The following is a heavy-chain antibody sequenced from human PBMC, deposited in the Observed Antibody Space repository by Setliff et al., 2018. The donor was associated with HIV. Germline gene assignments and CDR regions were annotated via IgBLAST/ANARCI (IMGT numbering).Heavy chain of an antibody. J-gene: IGHJ4*02. CDR2: IRGDGTHT. Sequence: GGSLRLSCAASGFTSSDYWMHWIRQAPGEGLVWVSRIRGDGTHTDYADSVRGRFTMSRDNAKNTVYLQMNDLRVEDTAVYYCAKEPGGSGWYYFDYWGQGALVTVSS. D-gene: IGHD6-19*01. CDR1: GFTSSDYW. CDR3: AKEPGGSGWYYFDY. V-gene: IGHV3-74*01.